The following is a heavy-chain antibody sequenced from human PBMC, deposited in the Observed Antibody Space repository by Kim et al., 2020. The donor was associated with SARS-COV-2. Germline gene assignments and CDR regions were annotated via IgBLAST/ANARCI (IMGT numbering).Heavy chain of an antibody. D-gene: IGHD2-2*01. CDR2: IYYSGST. J-gene: IGHJ6*02. V-gene: IGHV4-59*08. CDR3: ARQRSYCSSTSCYDNYYYFGMDV. CDR1: GGSISSYY. Sequence: SETLSLTCTVSGGSISSYYWSWIRQPPAKGLEWIGYIYYSGSTNYNPSLTSRVTISVDTSKNKFSLKLSSVTAADTAVYYCARQRSYCSSTSCYDNYYYFGMDVWGQGTTVTVSS.